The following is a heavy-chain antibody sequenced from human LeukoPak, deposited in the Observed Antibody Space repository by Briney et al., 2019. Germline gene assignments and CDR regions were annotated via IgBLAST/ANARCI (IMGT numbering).Heavy chain of an antibody. CDR2: IYSGGST. J-gene: IGHJ4*02. Sequence: GGSLRLSCAASGFTVSSNYMSWVRQTPGKGLEWVSVIYSGGSTYYADSVKGRFTIPRDNSKNTLYLQMNSLRAEDTAVYYCARGKGWLRDLCFDYWGQGTLVTVSS. D-gene: IGHD5-24*01. V-gene: IGHV3-53*01. CDR3: ARGKGWLRDLCFDY. CDR1: GFTVSSNY.